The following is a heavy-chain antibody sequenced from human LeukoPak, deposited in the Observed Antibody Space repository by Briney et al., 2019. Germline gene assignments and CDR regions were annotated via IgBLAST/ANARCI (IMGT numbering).Heavy chain of an antibody. D-gene: IGHD6-13*01. CDR1: GGSFSGYY. J-gene: IGHJ5*02. Sequence: SETLSLTCAVYGGSFSGYYWSWIRQPPGKGLEWIGEINHSGSTNYNPSLKSRVTISVDTPKNQFSLKLSSVTAADTAVYYCARAYSSSWYFNWLDPWGQGTLVTVSS. V-gene: IGHV4-34*01. CDR3: ARAYSSSWYFNWLDP. CDR2: INHSGST.